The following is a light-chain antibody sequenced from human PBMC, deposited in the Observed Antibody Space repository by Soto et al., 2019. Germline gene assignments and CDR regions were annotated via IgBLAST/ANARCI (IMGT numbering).Light chain of an antibody. CDR3: QHYNSYLT. Sequence: DIQMTQSPSTLSASLGERATITCRASQSISSWLAWYQQKTGKAPQLLINDASSLESGVPSRFSGSGSGTEFTLNISSLQPDDFATYYCQHYNSYLTFGPGTKVDIK. CDR1: QSISSW. CDR2: DAS. V-gene: IGKV1-5*01. J-gene: IGKJ3*01.